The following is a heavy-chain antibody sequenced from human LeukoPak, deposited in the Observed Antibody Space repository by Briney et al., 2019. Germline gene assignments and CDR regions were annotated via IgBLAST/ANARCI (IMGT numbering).Heavy chain of an antibody. J-gene: IGHJ3*02. CDR2: INWNGANT. V-gene: IGHV3-20*01. CDR1: GFFFDEFG. Sequence: GGSLRLSCAASGFFFDEFGMTWVRQGPGKGLEGVSGINWNGANTGYADSVKGRFTISRDNAKNILYLQMSSLRAEDTALYHCARVQFDTSGFHNGFDIWGPGTMVTVSS. D-gene: IGHD3-22*01. CDR3: ARVQFDTSGFHNGFDI.